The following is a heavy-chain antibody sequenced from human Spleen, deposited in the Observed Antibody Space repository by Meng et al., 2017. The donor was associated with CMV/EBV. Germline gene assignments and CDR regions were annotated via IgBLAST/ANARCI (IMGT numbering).Heavy chain of an antibody. D-gene: IGHD2-2*01. CDR3: AGRHCGSSGCHQFDF. CDR2: ISHDGSNK. Sequence: GESLKISCAAPGFTFSSYPMHWVRQAPGKGLEWVAIISHDGSNKYYADSVKGRFTISRDNSKNTLYLQMNSLRAEDTAVYYCAGRHCGSSGCHQFDFWGQGALVTVSS. J-gene: IGHJ4*02. CDR1: GFTFSSYP. V-gene: IGHV3-30*04.